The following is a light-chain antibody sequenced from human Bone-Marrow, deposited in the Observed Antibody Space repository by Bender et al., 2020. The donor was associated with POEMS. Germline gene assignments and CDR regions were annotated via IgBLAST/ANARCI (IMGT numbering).Light chain of an antibody. CDR3: CSFAGGRSWV. V-gene: IGLV2-23*01. CDR1: SRDVASYNV. Sequence: QSALTQPASVSGSPGQSITISCTGTSRDVASYNVVSWYQQHPGKAPKLMIYEDTKQPSGVSNRFSGSKSDHTAYLTISGVQPEDEAYYYCCSFAGGRSWVFGGGTRLTVL. CDR2: EDT. J-gene: IGLJ3*02.